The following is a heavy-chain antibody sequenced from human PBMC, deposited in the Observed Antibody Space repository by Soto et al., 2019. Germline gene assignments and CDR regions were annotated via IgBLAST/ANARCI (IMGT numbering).Heavy chain of an antibody. Sequence: QVQLQESGPGLVKPSQTLSLTCTVSGGSISSGGYYWYWIRQHPGKGLEWIGYIYYSGTTYYNPSLKSRVTISVDTSKNQFSLKLSSVTAADTAVYYCAASCVACGGLNYYGMDVWGQGTTVTVSS. CDR3: AASCVACGGLNYYGMDV. D-gene: IGHD2-21*01. CDR1: GGSISSGGYY. CDR2: IYYSGTT. J-gene: IGHJ6*02. V-gene: IGHV4-31*03.